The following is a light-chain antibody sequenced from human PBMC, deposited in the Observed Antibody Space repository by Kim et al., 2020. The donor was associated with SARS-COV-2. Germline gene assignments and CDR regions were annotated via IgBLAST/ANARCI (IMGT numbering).Light chain of an antibody. Sequence: DIVMTQSPDSLAVSLGERATINCKSSQSLLYSSINKNYLAWYQQKPGQPPKLLIYWASSRESGVPERFSGSGSVTDFTLTIRSLQAEDVAVYYCQQYYTSSPLTFGGGTKLEI. CDR1: QSLLYSSINKNY. V-gene: IGKV4-1*01. CDR2: WAS. J-gene: IGKJ4*01. CDR3: QQYYTSSPLT.